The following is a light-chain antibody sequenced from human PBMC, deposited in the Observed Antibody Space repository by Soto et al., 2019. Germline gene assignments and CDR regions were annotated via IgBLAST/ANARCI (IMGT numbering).Light chain of an antibody. CDR2: GAS. CDR3: QQYGSSPPIT. Sequence: EIVLTHSPGTLSLSPGERATLSCRASQSVYNSYLAWYQQRPGQTPRLLIYGASSRAAGIPDRFSGSGSGTDFTLTISRLEPEDFAVYYCQQYGSSPPITFGQGTRLEIK. J-gene: IGKJ5*01. V-gene: IGKV3-20*01. CDR1: QSVYNSY.